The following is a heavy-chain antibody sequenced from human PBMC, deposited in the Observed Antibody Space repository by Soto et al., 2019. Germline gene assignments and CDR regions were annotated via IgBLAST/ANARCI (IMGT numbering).Heavy chain of an antibody. Sequence: LRLSCAASGFTFNSAWMSWVRQAPGKGLEWVGRIKSKTDGGTTDYAAPVKGRFTISRDDSENTLYLQMNSLKTEDTAVFYCTTDNVYYYDSSGYYPFDYWGQGTLVTVSS. J-gene: IGHJ4*02. D-gene: IGHD3-22*01. CDR3: TTDNVYYYDSSGYYPFDY. CDR1: GFTFNSAW. CDR2: IKSKTDGGTT. V-gene: IGHV3-15*01.